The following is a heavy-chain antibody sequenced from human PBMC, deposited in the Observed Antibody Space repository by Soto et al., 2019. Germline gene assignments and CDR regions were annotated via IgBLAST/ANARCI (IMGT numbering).Heavy chain of an antibody. J-gene: IGHJ5*02. CDR3: ARDLRGCTNGVCYTENWFDP. V-gene: IGHV3-21*01. CDR1: GFTFSSYS. Sequence: GGSLRLSCAASGFTFSSYSMNWVRQAPGKGLEWVSSISSSSSYIYYADSVKGRFTISRDNAKNSLYLQMNSLRAEDTAVYYCARDLRGCTNGVCYTENWFDPWGQGTLVTVSS. CDR2: ISSSSSYI. D-gene: IGHD2-8*01.